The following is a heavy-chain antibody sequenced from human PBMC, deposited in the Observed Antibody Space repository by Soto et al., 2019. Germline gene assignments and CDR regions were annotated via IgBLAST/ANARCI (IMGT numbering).Heavy chain of an antibody. Sequence: GGSLRLSCAASGFTFIKYAMHWVRQAPGKGLEWVAVISYDGSNKYYADSVKGRFTISRGNSKNTMYLQMNSLSAEDTAVYHCARDQVKGTMTILWGQGTLVTVSS. CDR2: ISYDGSNK. V-gene: IGHV3-30-3*01. J-gene: IGHJ4*02. D-gene: IGHD4-17*01. CDR1: GFTFIKYA. CDR3: ARDQVKGTMTIL.